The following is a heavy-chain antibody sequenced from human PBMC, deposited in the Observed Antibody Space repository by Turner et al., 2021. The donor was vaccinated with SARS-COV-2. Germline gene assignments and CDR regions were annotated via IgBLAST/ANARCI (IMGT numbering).Heavy chain of an antibody. D-gene: IGHD2-21*02. Sequence: QVQLQESGPGLVTPSATLSLTCTVSGASISGSYWSWVRQPPGKGLEWIGYVYYDGSSNYNPSLKSRVTISVDTSKNQFSLKLTSVTAADTAVYYCASGSGSYSAWYFDYWGQGTLVTVSS. J-gene: IGHJ4*02. CDR1: GASISGSY. CDR3: ASGSGSYSAWYFDY. V-gene: IGHV4-59*01. CDR2: VYYDGSS.